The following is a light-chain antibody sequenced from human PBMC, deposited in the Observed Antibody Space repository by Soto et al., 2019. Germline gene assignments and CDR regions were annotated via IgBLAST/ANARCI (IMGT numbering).Light chain of an antibody. CDR3: QQYGNSPMYT. J-gene: IGKJ2*01. CDR1: QSVSSSH. Sequence: EIVLTQSPGTLSSSPGERATLSCRASQSVSSSHLAWYQQKPGPAPRLLIYGASSRSTDIPARFSGSGSGTDFTLPISRMEPEDFVVYFCQQYGNSPMYTFGQGTKLEI. CDR2: GAS. V-gene: IGKV3-20*01.